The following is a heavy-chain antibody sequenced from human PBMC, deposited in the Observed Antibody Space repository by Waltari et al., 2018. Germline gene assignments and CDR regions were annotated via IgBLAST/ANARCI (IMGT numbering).Heavy chain of an antibody. V-gene: IGHV5-51*03. D-gene: IGHD2-15*01. CDR3: ARRMSCSGGSCRYGMDV. CDR1: GYRFTSYW. CDR2: IYPGDSDT. J-gene: IGHJ6*02. Sequence: EVQLVQSGAEVKKPGESLKISCKGSGYRFTSYWIGWVRQMPGKGLEWMGIIYPGDSDTRYSPSFQGQVTISADKSISTAYLQWSSLKASDTAMYYCARRMSCSGGSCRYGMDVWGQGTTVTVSS.